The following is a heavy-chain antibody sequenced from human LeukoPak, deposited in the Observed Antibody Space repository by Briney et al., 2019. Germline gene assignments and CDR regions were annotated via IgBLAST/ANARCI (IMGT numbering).Heavy chain of an antibody. J-gene: IGHJ4*02. CDR2: IYSGGST. CDR1: GFTVSSNY. D-gene: IGHD4-23*01. V-gene: IGHV3-53*01. Sequence: GGSLRLSCASSGFTVSSNYMSWVRQAPGKGLEWVSVIYSGGSTYYADSVKGRFTISRDNSKNTLYLQMNSLRAEDTAVYYCARDWGMVKGYSGNSHYWGQGTLVTVSS. CDR3: ARDWGMVKGYSGNSHY.